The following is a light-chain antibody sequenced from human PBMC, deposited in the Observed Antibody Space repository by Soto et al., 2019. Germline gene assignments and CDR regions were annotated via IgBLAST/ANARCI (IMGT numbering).Light chain of an antibody. CDR2: AAS. CDR1: QSISTY. J-gene: IGKJ1*01. CDR3: QQTYSTPPT. Sequence: LQMRQAHSSLSAPVGDRVTITCRASQSISTYLNWYQQKAGLAPKLLIYAASSLQSGVPSRFIGSGSGTDFTLTISSLQPEDFATYYCQQTYSTPPTFGQGTKVDIK. V-gene: IGKV1-39*01.